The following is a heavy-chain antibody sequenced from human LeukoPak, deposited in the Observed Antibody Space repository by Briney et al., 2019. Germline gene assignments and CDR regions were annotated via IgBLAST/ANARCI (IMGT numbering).Heavy chain of an antibody. J-gene: IGHJ3*02. V-gene: IGHV3-48*03. CDR3: VSDAFDI. CDR2: ISSSGSAI. CDR1: GFTFSNFE. Sequence: GGSLTLSCAASGFTFSNFEMTWVRQAPEKGLELVSYISSSGSAIYYGDSVKGRFTISRDNAKSSLTPQMNNVCAEDTQVYYCVSDAFDIWGQGTMVTVSS.